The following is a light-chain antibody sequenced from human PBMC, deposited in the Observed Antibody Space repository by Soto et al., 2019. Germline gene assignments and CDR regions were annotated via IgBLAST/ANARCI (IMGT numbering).Light chain of an antibody. CDR1: QDVSRC. CDR3: QQLNSYVFT. V-gene: IGKV1-9*01. J-gene: IGKJ3*01. Sequence: DIQLTQSPSFLSASVGDRVTISCRASQDVSRCLAWYQQKPGKAPNLLIYAASTLQSGVPSRFSGSVSGTEFNLTISSLPPEDFATYYCQQLNSYVFTFGPGTKVDIK. CDR2: AAS.